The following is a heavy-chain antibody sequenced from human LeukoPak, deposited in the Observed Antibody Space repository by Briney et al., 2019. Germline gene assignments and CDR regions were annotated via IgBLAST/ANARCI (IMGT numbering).Heavy chain of an antibody. CDR2: ISHSGNI. CDR1: GFTFSSYAM. CDR3: ARGGLTFGGN. J-gene: IGHJ4*02. V-gene: IGHV4-4*02. Sequence: GSLRLSCAASGFTFSSYAMSWVRQPPGKGLEWIGEISHSGNINYNPSLKSRVTISVDKSKNQFSLKLTSVTAADTAVYYCARGGLTFGGNWGQGTLVTVSS. D-gene: IGHD1-14*01.